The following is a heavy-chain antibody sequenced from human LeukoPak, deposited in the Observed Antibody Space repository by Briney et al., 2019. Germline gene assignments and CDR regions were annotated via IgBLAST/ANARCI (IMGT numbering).Heavy chain of an antibody. J-gene: IGHJ3*02. V-gene: IGHV1-18*01. Sequence: GASVKVSCKASGYTFTSYGISWVRQAPGQGLEWMGWISAYNGNTNYAQKLQGRVTITADKSTSTAYMELSSLRSEDTAVYYCARDVGAKIVFDIWGQGTMVTVSS. CDR2: ISAYNGNT. D-gene: IGHD1-26*01. CDR1: GYTFTSYG. CDR3: ARDVGAKIVFDI.